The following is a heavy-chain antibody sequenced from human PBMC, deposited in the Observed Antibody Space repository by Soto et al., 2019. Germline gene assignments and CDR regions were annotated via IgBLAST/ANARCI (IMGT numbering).Heavy chain of an antibody. CDR2: ISVSGGST. CDR1: GFTFSSYA. V-gene: IGHV3-23*01. Sequence: VQLLESGGGLVQPGGSLRLSCAASGFTFSSYAMSWVRQAPGKGLAWVSGISVSGGSTYYADSVKGRFTISRDNSKITLYLQMNMLRAEDTAVYYCASNTRYDPPDYWVQVTLVNVSS. D-gene: IGHD3-16*01. CDR3: ASNTRYDPPDY. J-gene: IGHJ4*02.